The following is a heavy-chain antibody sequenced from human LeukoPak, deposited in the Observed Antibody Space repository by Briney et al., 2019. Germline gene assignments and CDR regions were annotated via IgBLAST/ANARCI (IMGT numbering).Heavy chain of an antibody. CDR3: ARDWGGSYVDY. Sequence: PGGSLRLSCAASGFTFSSYSMNRVRQAPGKGLEWVSYISSSSSTIYYADSVKGRFTISRDNAKNSLYLQMNSLRAEDTAVYYCARDWGGSYVDYWGQGTLVTVSS. D-gene: IGHD1-26*01. CDR2: ISSSSSTI. J-gene: IGHJ4*02. V-gene: IGHV3-48*01. CDR1: GFTFSSYS.